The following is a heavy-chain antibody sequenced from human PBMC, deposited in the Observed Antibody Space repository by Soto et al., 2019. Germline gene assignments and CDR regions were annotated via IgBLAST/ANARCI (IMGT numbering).Heavy chain of an antibody. V-gene: IGHV1-69*12. D-gene: IGHD5-18*01. CDR1: GGTFSTYA. CDR2: IIPMFGTA. J-gene: IGHJ4*02. Sequence: QVQLVQSGAEVKKPESSVKVSCKAPGGTFSTYAISWVRQAPGQGLEWMGGIIPMFGTANYAQRFQDRVTITADESTNKVYMERSSLRSEDTAVYFCASGIQLRIRRINNGYSGWGQGTLVPVSS. CDR3: ASGIQLRIRRINNGYSG.